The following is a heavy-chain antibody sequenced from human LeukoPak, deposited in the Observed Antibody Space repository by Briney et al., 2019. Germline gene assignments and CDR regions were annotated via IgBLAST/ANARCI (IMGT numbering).Heavy chain of an antibody. D-gene: IGHD3-3*01. J-gene: IGHJ4*02. CDR3: AREKLEGSGYYYFDY. CDR1: GGSISSYY. Sequence: SETLSLTCTVSGGSISSYYWSWIRQPPGKGLEWIGYIYYSGSTNYNPSLKSRVTISVDTSKNQFSLKLSSVTAADTAVYYCAREKLEGSGYYYFDYWGQGTLVTVSS. V-gene: IGHV4-59*01. CDR2: IYYSGST.